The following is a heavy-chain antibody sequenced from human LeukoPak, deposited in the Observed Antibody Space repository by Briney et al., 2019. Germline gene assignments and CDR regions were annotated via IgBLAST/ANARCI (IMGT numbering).Heavy chain of an antibody. CDR2: TRNKANSYST. D-gene: IGHD1-1*01. CDR3: ARGFNSFDI. Sequence: GGSLRLSCAASGFTFSDHYMDWVRQAPGKGLEWVGRTRNKANSYSTEYGASVKGRFTISRDVSKNSLYLQMNSLKAEDTAVYYCARGFNSFDIWGQGTMVTVSS. CDR1: GFTFSDHY. V-gene: IGHV3-72*01. J-gene: IGHJ3*02.